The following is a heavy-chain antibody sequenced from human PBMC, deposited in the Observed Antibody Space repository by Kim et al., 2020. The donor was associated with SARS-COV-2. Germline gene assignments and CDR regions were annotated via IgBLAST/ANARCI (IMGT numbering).Heavy chain of an antibody. CDR2: ISGSGGST. D-gene: IGHD6-13*01. V-gene: IGHV3-23*01. Sequence: GGSLRLSCAASGFTFSSYAMSWVRQAPGKGLEWVSAISGSGGSTYYADSVKGRFTITRDNSKNTLYLQMNSLRAEDTAVYYCAKWCFGKQQLVAAFDIWGQGTMVTVSS. J-gene: IGHJ3*02. CDR3: AKWCFGKQQLVAAFDI. CDR1: GFTFSSYA.